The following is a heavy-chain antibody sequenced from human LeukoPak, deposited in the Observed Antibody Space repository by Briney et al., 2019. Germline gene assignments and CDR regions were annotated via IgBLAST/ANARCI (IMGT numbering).Heavy chain of an antibody. CDR3: ARVDSPLVVVPAATAFDI. CDR1: GYTFTGYY. V-gene: IGHV1-2*02. D-gene: IGHD2-2*01. J-gene: IGHJ3*02. CDR2: INPNSGGT. Sequence: GASVKVSCKASGYTFTGYYMHWVRQAPGQGLEWMGWINPNSGGTNYAQKFQGRVTMTRDTSISTAYMELSRLRSDDTAVYYCARVDSPLVVVPAATAFDIWGQGTMVTVSS.